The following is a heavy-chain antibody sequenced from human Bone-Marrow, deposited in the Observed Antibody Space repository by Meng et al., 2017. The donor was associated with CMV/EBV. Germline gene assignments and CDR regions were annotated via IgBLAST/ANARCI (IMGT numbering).Heavy chain of an antibody. J-gene: IGHJ6*02. CDR1: GFTFSSYA. V-gene: IGHV3-23*01. Sequence: GESLKISCAASGFTFSSYAMSWVRQAPGKGLEWVSAISGSGGSTYYADSVKGRFTISRDNSKNTLYLQMNSLRAEDTAVYYCARREGDSSGMDVWGQGPTATVSS. CDR3: ARREGDSSGMDV. CDR2: ISGSGGST. D-gene: IGHD6-13*01.